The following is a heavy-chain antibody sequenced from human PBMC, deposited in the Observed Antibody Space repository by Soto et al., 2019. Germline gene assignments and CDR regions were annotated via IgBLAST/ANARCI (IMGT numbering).Heavy chain of an antibody. CDR2: IVVGSGST. J-gene: IGHJ3*02. CDR1: GFTFTSSA. V-gene: IGHV1-58*01. D-gene: IGHD2-2*01. Sequence: SVKVSCKASGFTFTSSAVQWVRQARGQRLEWIGWIVVGSGSTSYAQKFQGRVTMTRDTSTSTVYMELSSLRSEDTAVYYCARERCSSTSCKDDAFDIWGQGTIVTVSS. CDR3: ARERCSSTSCKDDAFDI.